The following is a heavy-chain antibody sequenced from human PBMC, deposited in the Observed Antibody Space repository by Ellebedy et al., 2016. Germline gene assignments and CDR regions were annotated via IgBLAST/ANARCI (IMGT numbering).Heavy chain of an antibody. CDR3: ARGPTTTVTPFDY. D-gene: IGHD4-17*01. CDR2: IKQDGSEK. CDR1: GFTFSSYS. V-gene: IGHV3-7*04. J-gene: IGHJ4*02. Sequence: GESLKISXAASGFTFSSYSMNWVRQAPGKGLEWVANIKQDGSEKYYVDSVKGRFTISRDNAKNSLYLQMNSLRAEDTAVYYCARGPTTTVTPFDYWGQGTLVTVSS.